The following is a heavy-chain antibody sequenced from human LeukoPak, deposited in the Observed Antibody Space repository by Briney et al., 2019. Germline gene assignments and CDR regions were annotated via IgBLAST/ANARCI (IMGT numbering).Heavy chain of an antibody. CDR3: ARAWARYGDYAFDI. Sequence: ASVKVSCKASGYTFTSYGISWVRQAPGQGLEWMGWISAYNGNTNYAQKLQGRVTMTTDTSTSTAYMELRSLRSDDTAVYYCARAWARYGDYAFDIWGQGTMVTVSS. J-gene: IGHJ3*02. D-gene: IGHD4-17*01. CDR2: ISAYNGNT. V-gene: IGHV1-18*01. CDR1: GYTFTSYG.